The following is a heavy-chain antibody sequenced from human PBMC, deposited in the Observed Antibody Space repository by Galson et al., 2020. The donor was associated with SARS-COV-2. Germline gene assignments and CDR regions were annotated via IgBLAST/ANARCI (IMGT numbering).Heavy chain of an antibody. Sequence: TGGSLRLSCAASGFTFSDYYMSWIRQAPGKGLEWVSYISSSGSTIYYDDSVKGRFTISRDNAKNSLYLQMNSLRAEDTAVYYCARDSATTVTTFYYYYGMDVWGQGTTVTVSS. V-gene: IGHV3-11*01. D-gene: IGHD4-4*01. CDR1: GFTFSDYY. CDR2: ISSSGSTI. CDR3: ARDSATTVTTFYYYYGMDV. J-gene: IGHJ6*02.